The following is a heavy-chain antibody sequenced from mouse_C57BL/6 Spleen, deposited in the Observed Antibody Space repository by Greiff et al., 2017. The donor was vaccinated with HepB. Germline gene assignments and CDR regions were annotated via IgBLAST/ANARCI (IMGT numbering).Heavy chain of an antibody. J-gene: IGHJ3*01. V-gene: IGHV1-55*01. Sequence: VQLQQPGAELVKPGASVKMSCKASGYTFTSYWITWVKQRPGQGLEWIGDIYPGSGSTNYNEKFKSKATLTVDTSSSTAYMQLSSLTSEDSAVYYCARKDYGSSYHPAWFAYWGQGTLVTVSA. CDR2: IYPGSGST. CDR3: ARKDYGSSYHPAWFAY. CDR1: GYTFTSYW. D-gene: IGHD1-1*01.